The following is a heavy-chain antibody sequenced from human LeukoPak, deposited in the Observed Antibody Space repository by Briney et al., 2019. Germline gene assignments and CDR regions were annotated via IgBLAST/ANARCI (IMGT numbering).Heavy chain of an antibody. CDR3: ARHESAVGALFY. D-gene: IGHD1-26*01. J-gene: IGHJ4*02. CDR2: IYSSGST. CDR1: GGTISRYY. V-gene: IGHV4-59*08. Sequence: SETLSLTCTVSGGTISRYYWSWIRQSPGKGLEWIGYIYSSGSTNSNPSLKSRVTISVDTSRNQFSLNLRSVTAADTAVYYCARHESAVGALFYWGQGTLVTVSS.